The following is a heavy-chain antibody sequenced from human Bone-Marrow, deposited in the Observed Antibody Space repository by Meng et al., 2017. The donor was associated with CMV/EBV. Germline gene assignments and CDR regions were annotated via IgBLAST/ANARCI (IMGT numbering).Heavy chain of an antibody. Sequence: SVKVSCKASGYTFTSSAVQWVRQARGQRLEWIGWIVVGSGNTNYAQKFQERVTITRDMSTSTAYMELSSLRSEDTAVYYCAAGPDYDYVWGSYRDDAFDIWGQGTRVT. CDR2: IVVGSGNT. J-gene: IGHJ3*02. V-gene: IGHV1-58*01. D-gene: IGHD3-16*02. CDR3: AAGPDYDYVWGSYRDDAFDI. CDR1: GYTFTSSA.